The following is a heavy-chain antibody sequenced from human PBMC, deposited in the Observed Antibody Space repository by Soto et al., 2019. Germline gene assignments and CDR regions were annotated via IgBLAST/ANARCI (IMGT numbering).Heavy chain of an antibody. V-gene: IGHV3-53*01. Sequence: GGSLRLSCAASGFTITNNYMSWVRQAPGKGLEWVSIIYIVGTTYYADSVRGRFTISRDTSRNTLYLQMNSLRVDDTALYYCARASKGIGYSPHAFDIWGQGTMLTVS. CDR2: IYIVGTT. CDR3: ARASKGIGYSPHAFDI. D-gene: IGHD3-22*01. CDR1: GFTITNNY. J-gene: IGHJ3*02.